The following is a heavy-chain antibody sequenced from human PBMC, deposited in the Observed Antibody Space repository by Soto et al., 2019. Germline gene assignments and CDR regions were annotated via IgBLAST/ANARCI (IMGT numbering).Heavy chain of an antibody. D-gene: IGHD6-6*01. J-gene: IGHJ4*02. Sequence: QVHLVQSGAEVKKPGASVKVSCKGSGYIFTTYGITWVRQAPGQGLEWMGWISAHNGNTNYAQKLQGRVTVTRDTSTSIAYMELRNLRSDDTAVYYCARGRDGDYWGQGALVTVSS. CDR3: ARGRDGDY. V-gene: IGHV1-18*01. CDR2: ISAHNGNT. CDR1: GYIFTTYG.